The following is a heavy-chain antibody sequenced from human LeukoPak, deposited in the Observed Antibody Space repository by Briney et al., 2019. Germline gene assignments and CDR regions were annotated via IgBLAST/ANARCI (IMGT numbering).Heavy chain of an antibody. CDR3: ASALYGSGTYPLRH. Sequence: SETLSLTRTVSGGSISSYFWSWIRQPPGKGLEWIGYIYYSGSTNYNPPLKSRVTISIDTSKNQFSLKLSSVTAADTAVYYCASALYGSGTYPLRHWGQGTLVTVSS. CDR2: IYYSGST. D-gene: IGHD3-10*01. V-gene: IGHV4-59*08. J-gene: IGHJ4*02. CDR1: GGSISSYF.